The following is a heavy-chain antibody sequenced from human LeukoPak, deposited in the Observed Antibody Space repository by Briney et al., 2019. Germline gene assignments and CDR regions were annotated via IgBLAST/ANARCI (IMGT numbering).Heavy chain of an antibody. J-gene: IGHJ4*02. CDR3: ARREGMYYDFWSGYYDY. D-gene: IGHD3-3*01. CDR2: IYYSGST. CDR1: GGSISSSSYY. Sequence: SETLSLTCTVSGGSISSSSYYWGCIRQPPGKGLEWMGSIYYSGSTYYNPSLKSRVTISVDTSKNQFSLKLSSVTAADTAVYYCARREGMYYDFWSGYYDYWGQGTLVTVSS. V-gene: IGHV4-39*01.